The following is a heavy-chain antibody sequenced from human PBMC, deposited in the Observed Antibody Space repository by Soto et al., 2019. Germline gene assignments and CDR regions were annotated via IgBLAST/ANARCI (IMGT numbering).Heavy chain of an antibody. Sequence: SETLSLTCTVSGGSISSSSYYWGWIRQPPGKGLEWIGSIYYSGSTNYNPSLKSRVTISVDTSKNQFSLKLSSVTAADTAVYYCAGHIRSWMDVWGKGTTVTVSS. D-gene: IGHD2-21*01. CDR1: GGSISSSSYY. CDR2: IYYSGST. CDR3: AGHIRSWMDV. V-gene: IGHV4-39*07. J-gene: IGHJ6*04.